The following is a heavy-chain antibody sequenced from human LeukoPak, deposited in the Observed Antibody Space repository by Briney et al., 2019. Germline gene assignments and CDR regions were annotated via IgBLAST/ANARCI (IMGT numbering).Heavy chain of an antibody. CDR1: GFTFSTYF. CDR2: IASDGSHT. Sequence: GGSLRLSCAASGFTFSTYFMHWVRQAPGKGLEWVAVIASDGSHTFYVESVKGRFTISRDNSKYTLYLQMNSLRAEDTAVYFCARERQDTIVHSGAFDIGGQGTMVTVSS. J-gene: IGHJ3*02. CDR3: ARERQDTIVHSGAFDI. V-gene: IGHV3-30-3*01. D-gene: IGHD3-10*01.